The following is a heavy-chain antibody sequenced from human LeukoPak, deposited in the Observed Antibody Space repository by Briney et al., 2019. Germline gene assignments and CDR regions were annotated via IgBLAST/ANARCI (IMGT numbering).Heavy chain of an antibody. CDR3: ARFRSSGSYNWFDP. J-gene: IGHJ5*02. V-gene: IGHV3-48*02. CDR1: GFRFSDYS. CDR2: ISSSSSTI. D-gene: IGHD1-26*01. Sequence: PGGSLRLSCAASGFRFSDYSMNWVRQAPGKGLEWVSHISSSSSTIYYADSVKGRFTISRDNAKNSLYLQMNSLRDEDTAVYYCARFRSSGSYNWFDPWGQGTLVTVSS.